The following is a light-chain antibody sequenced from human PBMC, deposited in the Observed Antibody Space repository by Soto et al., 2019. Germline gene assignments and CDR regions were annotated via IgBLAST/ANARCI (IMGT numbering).Light chain of an antibody. J-gene: IGKJ4*01. CDR2: DAS. V-gene: IGKV3-11*01. Sequence: EIVLTQFPATLSLSPGERATLSCRASQSVSSYLAWYQQKPGQAPRLLIYDASNRATGIPARFSGSGSGTDFTLTINSLEPEDFAVYYCQQRSNWPLTFGGGTKVEIK. CDR3: QQRSNWPLT. CDR1: QSVSSY.